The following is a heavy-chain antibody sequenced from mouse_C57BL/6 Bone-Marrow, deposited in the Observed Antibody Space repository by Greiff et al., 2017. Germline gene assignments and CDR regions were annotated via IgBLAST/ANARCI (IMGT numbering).Heavy chain of an antibody. J-gene: IGHJ2*01. Sequence: QVHVKQSGPELVKPGASVKISCKASGYTFTDYYINWVKQRPGQGLEWIGWIFPGSGSTYYNEKFKGKATLTVDKSSSTAYMLLSSLTSEDSAVYFFARDYGSSYLYYFDYWGQGTTLTVSS. CDR2: IFPGSGST. CDR3: ARDYGSSYLYYFDY. D-gene: IGHD1-1*01. V-gene: IGHV1-75*01. CDR1: GYTFTDYY.